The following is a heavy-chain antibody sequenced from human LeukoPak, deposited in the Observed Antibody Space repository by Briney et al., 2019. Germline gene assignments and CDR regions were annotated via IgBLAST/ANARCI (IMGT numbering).Heavy chain of an antibody. V-gene: IGHV1-2*02. CDR3: AREGIDYGDYPFDY. CDR2: INPNSGGT. CDR1: GYTFTGYY. D-gene: IGHD4-17*01. Sequence: GASVKVSCKASGYTFTGYYMHWVRQAPGQGLEWMGWINPNSGGTNYAQKFQGRVTMTRGTSISTAYMELSRLRSDDTAVYYCAREGIDYGDYPFDYWGQGTLVTVSS. J-gene: IGHJ4*02.